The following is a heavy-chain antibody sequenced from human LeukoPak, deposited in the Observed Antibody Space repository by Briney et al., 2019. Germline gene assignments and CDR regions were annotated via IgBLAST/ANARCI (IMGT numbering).Heavy chain of an antibody. Sequence: ASVKVSCKASGYTFTNYHMHWVRQAPGQGLEWMGIINPSGGSTSNAQKFQDRVTMTRDTSTSIVYMELSSLRSEDTAVYYCARSSDSYYMDVRGKGTTVTVSS. CDR3: ARSSDSYYMDV. CDR2: INPSGGST. J-gene: IGHJ6*03. D-gene: IGHD6-19*01. CDR1: GYTFTNYH. V-gene: IGHV1-46*01.